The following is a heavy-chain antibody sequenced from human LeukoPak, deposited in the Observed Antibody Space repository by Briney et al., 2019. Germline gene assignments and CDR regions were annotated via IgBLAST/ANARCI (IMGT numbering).Heavy chain of an antibody. Sequence: GGSLRLSCAASGFALSGSALHWVRQAPGKGLEWVAVIGSDGHTKVYADSVKGRFTISRDISKSTVSLEMKSQRGENTAVYSCARAWLVGAPDYFDYWGQGTLVTVSP. V-gene: IGHV3-30-3*01. J-gene: IGHJ4*02. D-gene: IGHD1-26*01. CDR1: GFALSGSA. CDR3: ARAWLVGAPDYFDY. CDR2: IGSDGHTK.